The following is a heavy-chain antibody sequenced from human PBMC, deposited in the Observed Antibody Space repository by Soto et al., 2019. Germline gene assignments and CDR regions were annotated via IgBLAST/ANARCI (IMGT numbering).Heavy chain of an antibody. CDR2: IYHSGST. J-gene: IGHJ4*02. CDR3: ASLYCGSGGYYFDY. Sequence: QLQLQESGSGLVKPSQTLSLTCAVSGGSISSGGYSWSWLRQPPGKGLEWIGYIYHSGSTYYNPPLKSRVTLTVDRPKNQGYLDVSSVTDTDTAVYYCASLYCGSGGYYFDYRGQGTLVTVSS. V-gene: IGHV4-30-2*01. D-gene: IGHD2-8*02. CDR1: GGSISSGGYS.